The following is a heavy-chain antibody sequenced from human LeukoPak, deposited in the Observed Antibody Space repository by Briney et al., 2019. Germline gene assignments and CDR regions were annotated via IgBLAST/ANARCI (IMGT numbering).Heavy chain of an antibody. D-gene: IGHD3-9*01. CDR1: GYAFTSYG. Sequence: GASVKVSCKASGYAFTSYGLSWVRQAPGQGLEWMGWISGYNGNTKYAQNFHGRVTMTTDTSTSTGYMELRSLRSDDTAMYYCARDFSGPYDILTGGDAFDVWGQGTMVSVSS. CDR3: ARDFSGPYDILTGGDAFDV. V-gene: IGHV1-18*01. J-gene: IGHJ3*01. CDR2: ISGYNGNT.